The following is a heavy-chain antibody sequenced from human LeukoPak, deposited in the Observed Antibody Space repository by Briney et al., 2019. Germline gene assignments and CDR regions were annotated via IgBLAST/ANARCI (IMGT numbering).Heavy chain of an antibody. CDR2: MNPNSGNT. D-gene: IGHD3-16*01. CDR1: GYTFTSYD. CDR3: ARGRGGALGWFDP. V-gene: IGHV1-8*02. Sequence: ASVKVSCKASGYTFTSYDINWVRQATGQGLEWMGWMNPNSGNTGYAQKFQGRVTMTRDTSTSTVYMELSSLRSEDTAVYYCARGRGGALGWFDPWGQGTLVTVSS. J-gene: IGHJ5*02.